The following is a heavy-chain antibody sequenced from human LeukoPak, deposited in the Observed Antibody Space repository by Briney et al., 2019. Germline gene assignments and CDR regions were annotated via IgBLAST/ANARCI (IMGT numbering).Heavy chain of an antibody. V-gene: IGHV3-30-3*01. J-gene: IGHJ4*02. CDR1: GFTFSSYA. D-gene: IGHD6-19*01. CDR2: ISYDGSNK. CDR3: ARGDGSGWYLDYDFDY. Sequence: GGSLRLSCAASGFTFSSYAMSWVRQAPGKGLEWVAVISYDGSNKYYADSVKGRFTISRDNSKNTLYLQMNSLRAEDTAVYYCARGDGSGWYLDYDFDYWGQGTLVTVSS.